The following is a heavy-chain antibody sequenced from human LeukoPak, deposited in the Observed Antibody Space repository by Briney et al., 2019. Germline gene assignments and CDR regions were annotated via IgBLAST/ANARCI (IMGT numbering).Heavy chain of an antibody. CDR3: ARVGPFFDY. CDR1: GGSISSSSFY. J-gene: IGHJ4*02. CDR2: IFYGGST. V-gene: IGHV4-39*01. Sequence: SETLSLTCTVSGGSISSSSFYWGWIRQPPGKGLEWIGSIFYGGSTYYNPSLKSRVTISVDTSKNQFSLRLSSVTAADTAVYYCARVGPFFDYWGQGTLVTVSS.